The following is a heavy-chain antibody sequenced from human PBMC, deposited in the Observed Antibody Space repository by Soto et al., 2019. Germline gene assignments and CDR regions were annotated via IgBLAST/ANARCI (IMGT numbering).Heavy chain of an antibody. J-gene: IGHJ6*03. D-gene: IGHD6-13*01. CDR3: ARLIAAAAPGGYYYYMDV. V-gene: IGHV4-59*08. CDR2: IYYSGST. Sequence: SETLSLTCTVSGGSISSYYWSWIRQPPGKGLEWIGYIYYSGSTNYNPSLKSRVTISVDTSKNQFSLKLSSVTAADTAVYYCARLIAAAAPGGYYYYMDVWGKGTTVTVSS. CDR1: GGSISSYY.